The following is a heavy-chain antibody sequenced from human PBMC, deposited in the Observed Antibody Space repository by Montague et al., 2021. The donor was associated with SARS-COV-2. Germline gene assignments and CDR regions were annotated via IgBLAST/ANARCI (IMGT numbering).Heavy chain of an antibody. J-gene: IGHJ4*02. Sequence: PALVKPTQTLTLTCTFSGFSLSTSGMCVSWIRQPPGKALEWLARXDWDDDKYYSTSLKTRLTISKDTSKNQVVLTMTNMDPVDTATYYCARTTMTTFGGVIVPFDYWGQGTLVTVSS. D-gene: IGHD3-16*02. CDR3: ARTTMTTFGGVIVPFDY. CDR2: XDWDDDK. CDR1: GFSLSTSGMC. V-gene: IGHV2-70*11.